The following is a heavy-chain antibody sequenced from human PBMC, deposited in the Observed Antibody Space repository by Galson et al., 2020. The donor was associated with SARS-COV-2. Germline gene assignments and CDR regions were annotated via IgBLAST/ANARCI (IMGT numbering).Heavy chain of an antibody. CDR2: IDWDDDK. D-gene: IGHD1-26*01. Sequence: SGPTLVKPTQPLTLTCTFPGFSLSTSGMCVSWIRKPPGKALEWLARIDWDDDKYYSTSLKTRLTISKDTSKNQVVLTMTNMDPVDTATYYCARIFSGSYLFFDYWGQGTLVTVSS. CDR1: GFSLSTSGMC. J-gene: IGHJ4*02. V-gene: IGHV2-70*11. CDR3: ARIFSGSYLFFDY.